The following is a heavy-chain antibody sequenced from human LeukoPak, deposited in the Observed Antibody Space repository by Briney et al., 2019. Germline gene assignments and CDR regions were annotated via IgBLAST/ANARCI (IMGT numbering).Heavy chain of an antibody. CDR3: ARRPSASCATNTCHAFDI. CDR2: IYPGDSDT. D-gene: IGHD1-26*01. J-gene: IGHJ3*02. CDR1: GYSFTNYW. V-gene: IGHV5-51*01. Sequence: GESLKISCKASGYSFTNYWIGWVRQMPGKGLEWMGIIYPGDSDTRYSPSFQGQVTISADKSISTAYLQWSSLKASDTAMYYCARRPSASCATNTCHAFDIWGQGTMVTVSS.